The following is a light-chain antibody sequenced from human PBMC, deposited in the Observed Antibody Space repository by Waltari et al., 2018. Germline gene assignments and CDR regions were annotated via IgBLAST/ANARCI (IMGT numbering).Light chain of an antibody. CDR1: SSDVGGYNY. V-gene: IGLV2-8*01. J-gene: IGLJ3*02. CDR2: EVN. CDR3: SSYPGSDILV. Sequence: QSALTQPPSASGSPGQSVAISCTGTSSDVGGYNYVSWYQQHPGKAPKLMTYEVNKRPSWFPVRCSASKSCNPASLTVSGLQAEDEAAYYCSSYPGSDILVFGGGTRLTVL.